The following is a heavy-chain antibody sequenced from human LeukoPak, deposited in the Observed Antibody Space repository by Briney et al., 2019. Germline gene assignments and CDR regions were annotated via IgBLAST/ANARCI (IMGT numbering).Heavy chain of an antibody. V-gene: IGHV3-23*01. Sequence: GGSLRPSCAASGFTFSSYAMSWVRQAPGKGLEWVSTIIGSGGSTYFADSVKGRFTISRDNSKNTLYLQMNSLRAEDTAVYYCAKGAGTVPCDYWGQGTLVAVSS. CDR1: GFTFSSYA. J-gene: IGHJ4*02. CDR3: AKGAGTVPCDY. D-gene: IGHD4-17*01. CDR2: IIGSGGST.